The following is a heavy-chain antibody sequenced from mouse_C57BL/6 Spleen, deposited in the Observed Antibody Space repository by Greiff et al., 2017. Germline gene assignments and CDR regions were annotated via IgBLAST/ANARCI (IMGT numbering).Heavy chain of an antibody. J-gene: IGHJ1*03. Sequence: VQLQQSGAELVRPGASVTLSCKASGYPFTAYEMHWVKQTPVHGLEWIGALDPETGGTAYNQKFKGKDILPAAKSSSTAYMELSRLTSEDCAVYCVTRGDTMVVAGWYYDVWGTGTTVTVSS. V-gene: IGHV1-15*01. CDR3: TRGDTMVVAGWYYDV. CDR1: GYPFTAYE. CDR2: LDPETGGT. D-gene: IGHD2-1*01.